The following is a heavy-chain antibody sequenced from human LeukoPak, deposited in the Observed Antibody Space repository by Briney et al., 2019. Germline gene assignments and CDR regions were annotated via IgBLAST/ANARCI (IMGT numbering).Heavy chain of an antibody. Sequence: GGSLRLSRAASGFTSSSFTMNWARQVPGKGLEWISYISLGNSTMFYADSVRGRFTISRDNAKNSLYLQMNSLRDDDTAVYYCARVGNGRSWDYWGQGTLVSVSS. V-gene: IGHV3-48*02. CDR3: ARVGNGRSWDY. J-gene: IGHJ4*02. CDR1: GFTSSSFT. CDR2: ISLGNSTM. D-gene: IGHD2-15*01.